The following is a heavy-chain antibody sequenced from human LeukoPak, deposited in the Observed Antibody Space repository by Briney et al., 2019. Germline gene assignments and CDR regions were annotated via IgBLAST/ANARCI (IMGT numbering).Heavy chain of an antibody. J-gene: IGHJ5*02. CDR2: VSRFGGTT. D-gene: IGHD6-13*01. CDR1: GFTFDSYA. CDR3: VKHVGSRWSNNRFDP. Sequence: GGSLRLSCAASGFTFDSYAMSWVRQAPGKGLEWVSAVSRFGGTTYYADSAKGRFTISRDNSNNTVYLQMNSLRVEDTALYYCVKHVGSRWSNNRFDPGGQGTLVTVS. V-gene: IGHV3-23*01.